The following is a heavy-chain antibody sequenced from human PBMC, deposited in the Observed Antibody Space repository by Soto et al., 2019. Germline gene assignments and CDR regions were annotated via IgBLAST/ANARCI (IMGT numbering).Heavy chain of an antibody. D-gene: IGHD1-26*01. CDR2: IIPIFGTA. CDR1: GGTFSSYA. V-gene: IGHV1-69*13. CDR3: ATNSGSSLGHAFDI. Sequence: GASVKVSCKASGGTFSSYAISWVRQAPGQGLEWMGGIIPIFGTANYAQKFQGRVTITADESTSTAYMELSSLRSEDTAVYYCATNSGSSLGHAFDIWRQGTMVTVSS. J-gene: IGHJ3*02.